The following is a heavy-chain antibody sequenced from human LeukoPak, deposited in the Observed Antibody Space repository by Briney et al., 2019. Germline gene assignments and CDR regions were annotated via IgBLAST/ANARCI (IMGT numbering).Heavy chain of an antibody. D-gene: IGHD1-26*01. Sequence: SGTLSLTCTVSGGSVTRDNWRTWVRQSPEKGLEWIGEIFHSGSTNSNPSLKSRVTISMDKSKNQVSLNLSSVTAADTAVYYCAMHLSGYDAFDIWGQGTMVTVST. CDR3: AMHLSGYDAFDI. V-gene: IGHV4-4*02. CDR2: IFHSGST. CDR1: GGSVTRDNW. J-gene: IGHJ3*02.